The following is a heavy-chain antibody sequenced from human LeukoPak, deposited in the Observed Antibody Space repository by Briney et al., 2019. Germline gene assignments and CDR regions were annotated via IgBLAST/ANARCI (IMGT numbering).Heavy chain of an antibody. Sequence: PSETLSLTCAVYGGSFSGYYWSWIRQPPGKGLEWIGEINHSGITNYNPSLKSRVTISVDTSKNQFSLKLSSVTAADTAVYYCASFTGAAALFDYWGQGTLVTVSS. V-gene: IGHV4-34*01. CDR3: ASFTGAAALFDY. CDR1: GGSFSGYY. CDR2: INHSGIT. D-gene: IGHD6-13*01. J-gene: IGHJ4*02.